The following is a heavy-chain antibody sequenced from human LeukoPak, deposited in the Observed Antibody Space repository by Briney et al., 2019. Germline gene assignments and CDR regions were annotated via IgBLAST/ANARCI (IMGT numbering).Heavy chain of an antibody. CDR2: TYYRSKWNN. CDR1: GDSVSSKNAA. CDR3: AREDGGNFDY. J-gene: IGHJ4*02. Sequence: SQTLSLTCAISGDSVSSKNAAWNWIRQSPSRGLEWLGRTYYRSKWNNEYAVSVESRISINPDTSRNQFSLQLNFVSPEDTAVYFCAREDGGNFDYWGQGTLVTVSS. D-gene: IGHD4-23*01. V-gene: IGHV6-1*01.